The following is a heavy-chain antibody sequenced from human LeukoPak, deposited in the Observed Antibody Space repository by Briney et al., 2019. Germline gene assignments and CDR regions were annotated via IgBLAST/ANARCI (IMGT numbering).Heavy chain of an antibody. V-gene: IGHV3-23*01. CDR1: GFTFRVYA. D-gene: IGHD3-22*01. J-gene: IGHJ3*02. CDR3: AKGKITLIGVGNPNSGALDI. Sequence: GGSLRLSCAASGFTFRVYAMTWVRRAPEGGLEWGSGTSGSGSSTYSTHSVKGRFTISRDNSNNTLYLQMNSLRAEDTAVYYCAKGKITLIGVGNPNSGALDIWGQGTMVTVSS. CDR2: TSGSGSST.